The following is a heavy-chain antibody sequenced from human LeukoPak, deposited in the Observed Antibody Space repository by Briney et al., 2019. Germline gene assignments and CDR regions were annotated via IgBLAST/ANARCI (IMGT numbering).Heavy chain of an antibody. V-gene: IGHV1-18*01. CDR3: ARGEGYCSGGSCYYYYGMDV. Sequence: ASVKVSCKASGYTFTSYGISWVRQAPGQGLEWMGWISAYNGNTNYAQKLQGRVTMTTDTSTSTAYMELRSLRSDDTAVYYCARGEGYCSGGSCYYYYGMDVWGQGTTVTVSS. CDR1: GYTFTSYG. J-gene: IGHJ6*02. CDR2: ISAYNGNT. D-gene: IGHD2-15*01.